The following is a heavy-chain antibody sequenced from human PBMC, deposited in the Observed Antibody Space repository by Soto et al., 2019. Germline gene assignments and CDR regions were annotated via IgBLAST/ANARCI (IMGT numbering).Heavy chain of an antibody. D-gene: IGHD6-6*01. Sequence: QVQLVQSGAEVKKPGASVKVSCKASGYSFTSYDINWVRQATGQGLEWMGWMNPNSGNTGYAQKFQGRVTMTRNTSISTAYMELSSLRSEDTAVYCCARVSMGSSSEDFQHWGQGTLVTVSS. CDR2: MNPNSGNT. CDR3: ARVSMGSSSEDFQH. CDR1: GYSFTSYD. V-gene: IGHV1-8*01. J-gene: IGHJ1*01.